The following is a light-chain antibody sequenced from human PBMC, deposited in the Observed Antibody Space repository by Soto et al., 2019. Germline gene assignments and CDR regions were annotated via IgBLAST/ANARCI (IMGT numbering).Light chain of an antibody. CDR2: ANI. CDR3: QSYDSSLVI. J-gene: IGLJ2*01. V-gene: IGLV1-40*01. CDR1: RSNIGAGYD. Sequence: QSVLTQPPSVSGAPGQRVTISCTGSRSNIGAGYDVHWYQQLPGIAPKLLIFANINRPSGVPDRFSDSKSGTSASLAITGLQAEDEADYYCQSYDSSLVIFGGGTKLTVL.